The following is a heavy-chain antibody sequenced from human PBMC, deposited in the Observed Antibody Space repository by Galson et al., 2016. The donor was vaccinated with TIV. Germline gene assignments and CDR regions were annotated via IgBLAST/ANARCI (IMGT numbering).Heavy chain of an antibody. V-gene: IGHV3-66*03. CDR1: GFSVSDNY. D-gene: IGHD2-21*01. Sequence: SLRLSCAASGFSVSDNYINWVRQAPGKGLEWVSIFSNSDYTNYADSVKGRFTISRDNSKNTVYLHMSRLRAEDTAVYYCARERGHCGDNCYVSYDFGMDVWGQGTTVTVSS. J-gene: IGHJ6*02. CDR2: FSNSDYT. CDR3: ARERGHCGDNCYVSYDFGMDV.